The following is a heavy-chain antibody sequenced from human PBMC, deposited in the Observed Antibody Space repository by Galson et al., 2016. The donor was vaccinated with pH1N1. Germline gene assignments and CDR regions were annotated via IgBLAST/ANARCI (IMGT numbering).Heavy chain of an antibody. CDR2: ILPILGIA. J-gene: IGHJ3*02. CDR3: ARSAAAVGNAFDM. CDR1: GGTFSSYT. D-gene: IGHD6-13*01. Sequence: SVKVSCKASGGTFSSYTINWVRQAPGQGLEWMGRILPILGIANYAQKFQGRVTITADKSTSTASMEVISLRSDDTAVYYCARSAAAVGNAFDMWGQGTKVTVSS. V-gene: IGHV1-69*02.